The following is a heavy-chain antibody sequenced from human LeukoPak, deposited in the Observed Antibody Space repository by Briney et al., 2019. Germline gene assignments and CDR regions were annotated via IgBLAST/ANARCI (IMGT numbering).Heavy chain of an antibody. Sequence: SVKVSCKASGGTFSSYAISWVRQAPGQGLEWMGGIIPIFGTANYAQKFQGRVTMTTDTSTSTAYMELRSLRSDDTAVYYCARGDYYDSSGYFPGMNYWGQGTLVTVSS. J-gene: IGHJ4*02. D-gene: IGHD3-22*01. V-gene: IGHV1-69*05. CDR1: GGTFSSYA. CDR3: ARGDYYDSSGYFPGMNY. CDR2: IIPIFGTA.